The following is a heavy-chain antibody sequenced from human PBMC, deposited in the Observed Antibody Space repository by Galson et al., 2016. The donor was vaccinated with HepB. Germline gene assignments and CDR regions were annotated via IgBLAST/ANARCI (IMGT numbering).Heavy chain of an antibody. CDR1: GFTVSSNY. CDR3: ARDPSYYSGMDV. CDR2: IYSGGGT. Sequence: SLRLSCAASGFTVSSNYMRWVRQAPGKGLEWVSVIYSGGGTYYADPVKGRFTISRDNAKNTLYLQMNSLRAEDTAVYYCARDPSYYSGMDVWGQGTTVTVSS. V-gene: IGHV3-53*01. J-gene: IGHJ6*02.